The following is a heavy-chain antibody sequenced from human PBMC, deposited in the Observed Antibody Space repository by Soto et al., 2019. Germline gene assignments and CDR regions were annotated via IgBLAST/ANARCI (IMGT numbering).Heavy chain of an antibody. D-gene: IGHD4-17*01. V-gene: IGHV3-30*18. J-gene: IGHJ4*02. CDR2: ISYDGSNK. CDR3: AKEPTVTTSGVFDY. CDR1: GFTFSSYG. Sequence: QVQLLESGGGVVQPGRSLRLSCAASGFTFSSYGMHWVRQAPGKGLEWVAVISYDGSNKYYADSVKGRFTISRDNSKNTLYLQMNSRRAEDTAVYYCAKEPTVTTSGVFDYWGQGTLVTVSS.